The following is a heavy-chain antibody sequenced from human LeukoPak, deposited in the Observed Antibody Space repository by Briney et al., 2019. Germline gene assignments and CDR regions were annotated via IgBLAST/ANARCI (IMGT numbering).Heavy chain of an antibody. J-gene: IGHJ4*02. V-gene: IGHV4-34*01. D-gene: IGHD3-10*01. CDR1: GGSFSGYY. CDR3: ARGQGSGSYYNFDY. Sequence: SETLSLTCAVYGGSFSGYYWSWIRQPPGKGLEWIGEINHSGSTNYNPSLKSRVTISVDTSKNQFSLKLSSVTAADTAVYYCARGQGSGSYYNFDYWGQGTLVTVSS. CDR2: INHSGST.